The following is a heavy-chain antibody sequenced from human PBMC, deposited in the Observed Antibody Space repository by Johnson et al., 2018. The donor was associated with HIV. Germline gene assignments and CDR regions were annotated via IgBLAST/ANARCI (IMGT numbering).Heavy chain of an antibody. Sequence: QEKLVESGGGLVQPGRSLRLSCAASGFTFSSYGMHWVRQAPGKGLEWVAVISYDGSNKYYADSVQGRFTISRDNSKNTLYLQMNSLRAEDTAVYYCAKDVELHGAFDIWGQGTMVTVSS. CDR2: ISYDGSNK. D-gene: IGHD1-26*01. CDR1: GFTFSSYG. CDR3: AKDVELHGAFDI. J-gene: IGHJ3*02. V-gene: IGHV3-30*18.